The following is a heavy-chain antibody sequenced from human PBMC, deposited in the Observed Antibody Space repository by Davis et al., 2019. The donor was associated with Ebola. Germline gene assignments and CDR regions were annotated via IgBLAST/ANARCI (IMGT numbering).Heavy chain of an antibody. CDR2: ISYDGSNK. J-gene: IGHJ6*04. Sequence: GGSLRLSCAASRFTFSSYAMHWVRQAPGKGLEWVAVISYDGSNKYYADSVKGRFTISRDNSKNTLYLQMNSLRAEDTAVYYCAKSGLSFGVVKYHYGMDVWGKGTTVTVSS. V-gene: IGHV3-30-3*02. CDR3: AKSGLSFGVVKYHYGMDV. CDR1: RFTFSSYA. D-gene: IGHD3-3*01.